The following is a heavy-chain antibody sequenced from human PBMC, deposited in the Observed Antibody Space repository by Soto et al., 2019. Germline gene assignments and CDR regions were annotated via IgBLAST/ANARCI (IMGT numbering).Heavy chain of an antibody. D-gene: IGHD5-12*01. V-gene: IGHV4-30-4*01. CDR3: ARDWRGYSGYNWFDP. CDR1: GGSISSGDYY. Sequence: TLSLTCTVSGGSISSGDYYWSWIRQPPGKGLEWIGYIYYSGSTYYNPSLKSRVTISVDTSKNQFSLKLSSVTAADTAVYYCARDWRGYSGYNWFDPWGQGTLVTVSS. J-gene: IGHJ5*02. CDR2: IYYSGST.